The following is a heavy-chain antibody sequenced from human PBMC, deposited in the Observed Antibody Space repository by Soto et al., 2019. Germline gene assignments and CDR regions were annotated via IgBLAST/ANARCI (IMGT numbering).Heavy chain of an antibody. J-gene: IGHJ4*02. CDR1: GFTFTRYS. CDR3: ARESEDLTSNFDY. CDR2: ISSTTHYI. Sequence: EVQLVESGGGLVKPGGSLRLSCAASGFTFTRYSMNWVRQAPGKGLEWVSSISSTTHYIYYTDSMRGRFTISRDNAKNAVYLEMNSLRAEETAVYYCARESEDLTSNFDYWGQGTLVTVSS. V-gene: IGHV3-21*06.